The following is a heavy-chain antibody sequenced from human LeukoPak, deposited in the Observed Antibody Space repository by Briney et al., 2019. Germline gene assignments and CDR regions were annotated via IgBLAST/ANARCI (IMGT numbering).Heavy chain of an antibody. CDR3: ARSITIFGVVITANYYYYGMDV. D-gene: IGHD3-3*01. J-gene: IGHJ6*02. CDR1: GYTFTSYY. Sequence: ASVKVSCKASGYTFTSYYMHWVRQAPGQGLEWMGIINPSGGSTSYAQKFQGRVTMTRDTSTSTVYMELSSLRSEDTAVYYCARSITIFGVVITANYYYYGMDVWGQGTTVTVSS. V-gene: IGHV1-46*01. CDR2: INPSGGST.